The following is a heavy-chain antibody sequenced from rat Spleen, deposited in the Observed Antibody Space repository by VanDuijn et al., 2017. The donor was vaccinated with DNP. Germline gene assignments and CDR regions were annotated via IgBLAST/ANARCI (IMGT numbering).Heavy chain of an antibody. V-gene: IGHV5-17*01. CDR1: GFTFSDYA. J-gene: IGHJ2*01. Sequence: EVQLVESGGGLVQPGRSLKLSCAASGFTFSDYAMAWVRQAPKKGLEWVATISYDGSRTYYRDSVKGRFTISRDNAKSTLYLQMDSLRSEDTATYYCARQYSGYFDYWGQGVMVTVSS. CDR3: ARQYSGYFDY. CDR2: ISYDGSRT. D-gene: IGHD4-3*01.